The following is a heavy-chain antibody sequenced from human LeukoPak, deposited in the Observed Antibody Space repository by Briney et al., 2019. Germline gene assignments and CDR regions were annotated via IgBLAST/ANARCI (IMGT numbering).Heavy chain of an antibody. CDR3: ARDRFYYDCTGLFDY. Sequence: ASVKVSCKASGYTFTGYYMHWVRQAPGQGLEWMGWINPNSGGTNYAQKFQGRVTMTRDTSISTAYMELSRLRSDDTAVYYCARDRFYYDCTGLFDYWGQGTLVTVSS. CDR1: GYTFTGYY. V-gene: IGHV1-2*02. D-gene: IGHD3-22*01. CDR2: INPNSGGT. J-gene: IGHJ4*02.